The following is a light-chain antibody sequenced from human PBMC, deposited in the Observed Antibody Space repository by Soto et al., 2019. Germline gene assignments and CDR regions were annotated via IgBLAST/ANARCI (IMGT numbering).Light chain of an antibody. Sequence: QSALTQPASVSGSPGQSITISCGPTSSDVGAYIYVFWYQQFPGKAPKLIIYEVNNRPSGVSDRFSGSKSDTTAYLTISGLQAEDEADYYCSSYSDSDTKVFGTGTKVTVL. V-gene: IGLV2-14*03. CDR3: SSYSDSDTKV. CDR2: EVN. J-gene: IGLJ1*01. CDR1: SSDVGAYIY.